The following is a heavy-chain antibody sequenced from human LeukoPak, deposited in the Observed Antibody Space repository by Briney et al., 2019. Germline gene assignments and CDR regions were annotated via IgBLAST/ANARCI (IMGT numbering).Heavy chain of an antibody. J-gene: IGHJ4*02. D-gene: IGHD5-18*01. Sequence: ASETLSLTCTVSGGSISSGSYYWSWIRQPAGKGLEWIGRTYTSGSTNYNPSLKSRVTISVDTSKNQFSLKLSSVTAADTAVYYCAVTGYSYGFLTLFDYWGQGTLVTVSS. CDR1: GGSISSGSYY. CDR3: AVTGYSYGFLTLFDY. CDR2: TYTSGST. V-gene: IGHV4-61*02.